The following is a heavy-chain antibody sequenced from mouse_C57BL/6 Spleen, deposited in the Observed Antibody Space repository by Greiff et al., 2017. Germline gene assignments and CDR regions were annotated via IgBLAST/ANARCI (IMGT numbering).Heavy chain of an antibody. CDR3: ARDADYGSSFYYFDY. D-gene: IGHD1-1*01. J-gene: IGHJ2*01. V-gene: IGHV5-4*01. Sequence: EVMLVESGGGLVKPGGSLKLSCAASGFTFSSYAMSWVRQTPEKRLEWVATISDGGSYTYYPDNVKGRFTISRDNAKNNLYLQMSHLKSEDTAMYYGARDADYGSSFYYFDYWGQGTTLTVSS. CDR1: GFTFSSYA. CDR2: ISDGGSYT.